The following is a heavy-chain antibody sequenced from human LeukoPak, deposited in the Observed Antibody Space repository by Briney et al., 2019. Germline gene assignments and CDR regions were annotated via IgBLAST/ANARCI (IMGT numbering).Heavy chain of an antibody. Sequence: GGSLRLSCAASGFTFSSYSMNWVRQAPGKGLEWVSSISSSSYIYYADSVKGRFTISRDNAKNSLYLQMNSLRAEDTAVYYCARFGSNSGIDAFDIWGQGTMVTVSS. CDR1: GFTFSSYS. CDR2: ISSSSYI. V-gene: IGHV3-21*01. D-gene: IGHD4-11*01. CDR3: ARFGSNSGIDAFDI. J-gene: IGHJ3*02.